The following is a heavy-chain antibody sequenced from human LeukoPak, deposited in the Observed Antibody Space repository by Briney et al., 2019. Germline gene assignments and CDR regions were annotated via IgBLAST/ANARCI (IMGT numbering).Heavy chain of an antibody. CDR1: GFTFSSYE. Sequence: GGSLRLSCAASGFTFSSYEMNWVRQAPGKGLEWVSYISSSGSTIYYADSAKGRFTISRDNAKNSLYLQMNSLRAEDTAVYYCAREQTPRLYCGGDCYSIDYWGQGTLVTVSS. V-gene: IGHV3-48*03. D-gene: IGHD2-21*02. CDR2: ISSSGSTI. J-gene: IGHJ4*02. CDR3: AREQTPRLYCGGDCYSIDY.